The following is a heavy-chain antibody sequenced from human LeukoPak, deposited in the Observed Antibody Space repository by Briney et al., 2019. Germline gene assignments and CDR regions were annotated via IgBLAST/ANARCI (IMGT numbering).Heavy chain of an antibody. CDR3: AKGFFYYDSSGYPYFDY. CDR1: GFTFNSYT. Sequence: GGSLRLSCAASGFTFNSYTMSWVRQAPGKGLEWVSTISGSGSSTYYADSVKGRFTISRDNSKNTLYLQMNSLRAEDTAVYYCAKGFFYYDSSGYPYFDYWGQGTLVTVSS. CDR2: ISGSGSST. J-gene: IGHJ4*02. D-gene: IGHD3-22*01. V-gene: IGHV3-23*01.